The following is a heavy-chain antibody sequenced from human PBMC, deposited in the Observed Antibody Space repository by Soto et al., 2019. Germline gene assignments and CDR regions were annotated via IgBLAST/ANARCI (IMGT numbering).Heavy chain of an antibody. V-gene: IGHV3-7*04. CDR2: IKQDGSEK. D-gene: IGHD3-22*01. Sequence: GGSLRLSCAASGFTFSSYWMSWVRQAPGKGLEWVANIKQDGSEKYYVDSVKGRFTTSRDNAKNSLYLQMNSLRAEDTAVYYCARFYYDSSGYLPSPYYYYYGMDVWGQRTTVTISS. CDR1: GFTFSSYW. J-gene: IGHJ6*02. CDR3: ARFYYDSSGYLPSPYYYYYGMDV.